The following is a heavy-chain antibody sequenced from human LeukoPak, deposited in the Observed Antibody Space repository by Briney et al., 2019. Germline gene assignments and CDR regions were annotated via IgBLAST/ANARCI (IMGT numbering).Heavy chain of an antibody. J-gene: IGHJ5*02. CDR2: FDPEDGET. CDR3: ATSFFDSSAYLPKAFDP. D-gene: IGHD3-22*01. V-gene: IGHV1-24*01. Sequence: ASVKVSCKVSGYTLTELSMHWVRQAPGKGLEWMGGFDPEDGETIYAQKFQGRVTMTEGTSTDTASMELSSLRSEDTAVYYCATSFFDSSAYLPKAFDPWGQGTLVAVSS. CDR1: GYTLTELS.